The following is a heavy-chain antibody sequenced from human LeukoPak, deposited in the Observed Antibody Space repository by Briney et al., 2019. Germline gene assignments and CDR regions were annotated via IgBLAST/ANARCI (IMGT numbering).Heavy chain of an antibody. CDR3: ARSPDSTYYYYYMDV. Sequence: GGSLRLSCAASGFTFSSYWMSWVRQAPGKGLEWVANIKQDGSEKYYVDSVKGRFTISRDNAKNSLYLQMNCLRAEDTAVYYCARSPDSTYYYYYMDVWGKGTTVTVSS. CDR1: GFTFSSYW. J-gene: IGHJ6*03. D-gene: IGHD6-13*01. CDR2: IKQDGSEK. V-gene: IGHV3-7*01.